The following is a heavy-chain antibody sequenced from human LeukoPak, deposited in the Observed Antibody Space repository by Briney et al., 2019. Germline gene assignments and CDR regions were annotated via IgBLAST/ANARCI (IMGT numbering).Heavy chain of an antibody. CDR3: AKGPQGD. CDR2: IDSGGGT. V-gene: IGHV3-23*01. J-gene: IGHJ4*02. Sequence: RAGGSLRLSCAASGFTFRNYAMSRVRQAPGKGLEWVSAIDSGGGTYYANSVKGRFTISRDNSKNTLYLQLSSLRVEDTAVYYCAKGPQGDWGQGALVTVSS. CDR1: GFTFRNYA. D-gene: IGHD3-16*01.